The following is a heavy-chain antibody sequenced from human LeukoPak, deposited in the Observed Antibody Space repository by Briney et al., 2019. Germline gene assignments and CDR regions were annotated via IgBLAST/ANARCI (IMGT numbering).Heavy chain of an antibody. J-gene: IGHJ4*02. D-gene: IGHD6-19*01. V-gene: IGHV3-23*01. CDR1: GFTFSNYA. CDR3: AKERYSSGWSDSFDY. Sequence: GGSLRLSCAASGFTFSNYAMNWGRQAPGKGLEWVSGISGSGGGTYYADSVKGRFTISRVNSKNTLYLQMNSLRAEDTAVYYCAKERYSSGWSDSFDYWGQGTQVTVSS. CDR2: ISGSGGGT.